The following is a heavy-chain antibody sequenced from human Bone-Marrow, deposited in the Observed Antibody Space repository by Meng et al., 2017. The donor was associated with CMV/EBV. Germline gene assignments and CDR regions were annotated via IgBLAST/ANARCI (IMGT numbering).Heavy chain of an antibody. Sequence: LSLTCAASGFTFSPYSMNWVRQAPGEGLEWVSYISSSSSIKYYADSVKGRFTISRDNAKNSLYLQMNILRAEDTAVYYCARGYSYDRSGYYYPVDYWGQRTLVTVSS. D-gene: IGHD3-22*01. CDR2: ISSSSSIK. J-gene: IGHJ4*02. CDR3: ARGYSYDRSGYYYPVDY. V-gene: IGHV3-48*04. CDR1: GFTFSPYS.